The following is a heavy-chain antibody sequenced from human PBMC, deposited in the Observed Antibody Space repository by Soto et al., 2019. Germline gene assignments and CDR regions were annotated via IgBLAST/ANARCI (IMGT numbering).Heavy chain of an antibody. V-gene: IGHV3-33*01. D-gene: IGHD3-22*01. Sequence: QVQLVESGGGVVQPGRSLRLSCAASGFTFSSYGMHWVRQAPGKGLEWVAVIWYDGSNKYYADSVKGRFTISRDNSKNTLYLQMNSLRAADTAVYYCARDIARIVVVTSFDYWGQGTLVTVSS. CDR2: IWYDGSNK. J-gene: IGHJ4*02. CDR3: ARDIARIVVVTSFDY. CDR1: GFTFSSYG.